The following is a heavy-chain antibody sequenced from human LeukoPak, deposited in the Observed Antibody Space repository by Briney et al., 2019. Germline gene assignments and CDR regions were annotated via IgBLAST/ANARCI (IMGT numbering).Heavy chain of an antibody. Sequence: SETLSLTCTVSGGSISSSSYYWGWIRQPPGKGLEWIGSIYCSGSTYYNPSLKSRVTISVDTSKNQFSLKLSSVTAADTAVYYCARKNYYYYYMDVWGKGTTVTISS. J-gene: IGHJ6*03. V-gene: IGHV4-39*01. CDR1: GGSISSSSYY. CDR2: IYCSGST. CDR3: ARKNYYYYYMDV.